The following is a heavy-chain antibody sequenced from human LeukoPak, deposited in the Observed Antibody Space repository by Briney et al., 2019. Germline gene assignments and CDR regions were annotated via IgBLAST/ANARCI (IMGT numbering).Heavy chain of an antibody. CDR3: ARARRSNGAAAGTGYIDS. Sequence: SETLSLTCAVSDGPISTYYWTWIRQSPGKGLEWIGFIHYTGTTSYNPSLKSRLTISVDTSKDLFSLSLDSVTAADTAIYFCARARRSNGAAAGTGYIDSWGQGTLVTVSS. D-gene: IGHD6-13*01. CDR1: DGPISTYY. CDR2: IHYTGTT. V-gene: IGHV4-59*01. J-gene: IGHJ4*02.